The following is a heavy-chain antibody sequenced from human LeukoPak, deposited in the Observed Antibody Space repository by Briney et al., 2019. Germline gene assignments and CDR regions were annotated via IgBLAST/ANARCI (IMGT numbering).Heavy chain of an antibody. CDR2: ISAYNGNT. D-gene: IGHD4-17*01. CDR1: GYTFTSYG. J-gene: IGHJ4*02. V-gene: IGHV1-18*01. Sequence: ASVKVSCKASGYTFTSYGISWVRQAPGQGLEWMGWISAYNGNTNYAQKLQGRVTMTTDTSTSTAYMELRSLRSDDTAVCYCARERAATVTTYWDYWGQGTLVTVSS. CDR3: ARERAATVTTYWDY.